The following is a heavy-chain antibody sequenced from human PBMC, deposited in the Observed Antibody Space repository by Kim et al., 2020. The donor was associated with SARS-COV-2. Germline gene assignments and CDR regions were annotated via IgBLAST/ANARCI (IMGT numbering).Heavy chain of an antibody. D-gene: IGHD6-19*01. J-gene: IGHJ4*02. Sequence: TNYAGSVGGQFTISRDNAKNTVYLQMNSLTAEDTAVYFCVRGTTGWSGIDYWGQGTLVTVSS. CDR3: VRGTTGWSGIDY. CDR2: T. V-gene: IGHV3-74*01.